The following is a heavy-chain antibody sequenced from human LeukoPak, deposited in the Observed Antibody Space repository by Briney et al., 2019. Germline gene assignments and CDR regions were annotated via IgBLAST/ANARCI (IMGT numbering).Heavy chain of an antibody. V-gene: IGHV3-66*01. D-gene: IGHD3-22*01. CDR1: GLTVSSNY. J-gene: IGHJ4*02. CDR2: IYSGGST. Sequence: PGGSLRLSCAASGLTVSSNYMSWVRQAPGKGLEWVSVIYSGGSTYYADSVKGRFTISRDNSKNTLYLQMNSLRAEDTAVYYCARDLGYDSSGYYYYWGQGTLVTVSS. CDR3: ARDLGYDSSGYYYY.